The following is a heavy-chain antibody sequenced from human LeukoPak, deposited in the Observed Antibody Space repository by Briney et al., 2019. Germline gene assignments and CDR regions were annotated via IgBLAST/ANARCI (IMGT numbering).Heavy chain of an antibody. D-gene: IGHD2-2*01. CDR2: FYSGGST. J-gene: IGHJ6*03. CDR3: ARWGLGYCSSTSCYPYYYYYYMDV. V-gene: IGHV4-4*07. CDR1: GGSISSYY. Sequence: SETLSLTCTVSGGSISSYYWSWIRQPAGKGLEWIGRFYSGGSTDYNLSLKSRVTMSVDTSKNQFSLKLSSVTAADTAVYYCARWGLGYCSSTSCYPYYYYYYMDVWGKGTTVTVSS.